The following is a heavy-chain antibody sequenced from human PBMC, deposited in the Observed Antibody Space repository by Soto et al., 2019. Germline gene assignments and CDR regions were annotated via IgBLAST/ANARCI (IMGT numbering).Heavy chain of an antibody. V-gene: IGHV4-34*01. D-gene: IGHD3-10*01. J-gene: IGHJ6*03. CDR3: ARGLILWFGELSRRGGYYYYMDV. CDR2: INDSGNV. CDR1: GGSFSGYQ. Sequence: QVQLQQWGAGLLKPSETLSLTCAVYGGSFSGYQWSWIRQTPGKGLEWSGEINDSGNVNYNPSLKSRVSILLDTPKKKISPKLISVTAADSAVYYCARGLILWFGELSRRGGYYYYMDVWGKGTTVTVSS.